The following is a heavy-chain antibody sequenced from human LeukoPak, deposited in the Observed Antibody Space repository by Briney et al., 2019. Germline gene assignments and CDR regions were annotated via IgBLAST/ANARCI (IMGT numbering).Heavy chain of an antibody. CDR1: GGSFSGYY. CDR2: INHSGST. V-gene: IGHV4-34*01. J-gene: IGHJ4*02. CDR3: ARSWDTAMVRD. Sequence: SETLSLTCAVYGGSFSGYYWSWIRQPPGKGLEWIGEINHSGSTNYNPSLKSRVTISVDTSKNQFSLKLSSVTAADTAVYYCARSWDTAMVRDWGQGTLVTVSS. D-gene: IGHD5-18*01.